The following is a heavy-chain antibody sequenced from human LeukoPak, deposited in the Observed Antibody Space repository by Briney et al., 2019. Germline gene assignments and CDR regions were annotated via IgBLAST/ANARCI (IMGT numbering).Heavy chain of an antibody. CDR3: ARFPASAEYRRYYHMDV. D-gene: IGHD6-25*01. Sequence: PSETLSLTCTVSGGSISSSSCYWGWIRQPPGKGLEWIGSIYYSGSTYYNPSLKSRVTISVDTSKNQFSLKLSSVTAADTAVYYCARFPASAEYRRYYHMDVWGKGTTVTVSS. CDR1: GGSISSSSCY. V-gene: IGHV4-39*07. CDR2: IYYSGST. J-gene: IGHJ6*03.